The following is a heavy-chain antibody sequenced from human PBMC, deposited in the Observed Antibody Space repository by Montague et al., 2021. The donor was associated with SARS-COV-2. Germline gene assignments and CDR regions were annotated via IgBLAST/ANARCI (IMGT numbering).Heavy chain of an antibody. J-gene: IGHJ3*02. D-gene: IGHD1-26*01. CDR2: ISYDGSNK. CDR1: GFTFSSYA. Sequence: SRRLSLSASGFTFSSYAMHWVRQAPGKGLEWVAVISYDGSNKYYADSVKGRFTISRDNSKNTLYLQMNSLRAGDTAVYYCARPSSGSYYHAFDIWGQGTMVTVSS. V-gene: IGHV3-30-3*01. CDR3: ARPSSGSYYHAFDI.